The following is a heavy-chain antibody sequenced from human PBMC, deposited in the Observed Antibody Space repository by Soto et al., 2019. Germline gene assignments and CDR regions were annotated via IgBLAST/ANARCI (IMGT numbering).Heavy chain of an antibody. J-gene: IGHJ6*02. CDR2: ISAYNDNI. CDR3: VRENWNYDYHYGMDV. CDR1: GYPFSTYG. V-gene: IGHV1-18*04. Sequence: GASVKVSCKASGYPFSTYGISWVRQAPRQGLEWMGWISAYNDNINYAQEFQGRVTMTTDTSTSTAHMELRSLTSDDTAVYFCVRENWNYDYHYGMDVWGQGTTVTVSS. D-gene: IGHD1-1*01.